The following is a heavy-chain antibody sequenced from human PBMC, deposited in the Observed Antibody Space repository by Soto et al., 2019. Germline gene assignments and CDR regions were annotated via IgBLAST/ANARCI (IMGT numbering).Heavy chain of an antibody. J-gene: IGHJ3*02. V-gene: IGHV4-31*03. Sequence: SETLSLTCTVSGGSISSGGYYWSWIRQHPGKGLEWIGYIYYSGSTYYNPSLKSRVTISVDTSKNQFSLKLSSVTAADTAVYYCARDTAMVGHAFDIWGQGTMVTVS. CDR2: IYYSGST. CDR3: ARDTAMVGHAFDI. D-gene: IGHD5-18*01. CDR1: GGSISSGGYY.